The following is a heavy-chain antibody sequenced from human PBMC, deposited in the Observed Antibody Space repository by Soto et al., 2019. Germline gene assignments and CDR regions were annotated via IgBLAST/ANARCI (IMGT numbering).Heavy chain of an antibody. CDR1: RGSVSSGGYS. CDR3: SRGVLA. D-gene: IGHD2-8*01. Sequence: SETLSLTCSVSRGSVSSGGYSWSWIRQPPGKGLEWIGFISPSGSPAYNPSLKSRVTISADRSKNQISLELSFVTAADTAVYYCSRGVLAWGPGVLVTVSS. J-gene: IGHJ5*02. CDR2: ISPSGSP. V-gene: IGHV4-30-2*01.